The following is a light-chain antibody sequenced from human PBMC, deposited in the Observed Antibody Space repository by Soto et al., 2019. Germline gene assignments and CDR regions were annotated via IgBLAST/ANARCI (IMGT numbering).Light chain of an antibody. V-gene: IGLV2-14*01. Sequence: QSALSQPASMSGSPGQSITIPCTGASSDIGLYNYVSWYQHHPGKAPKLLISEVNVRPSGLSDRFSASKAGNTASLTISGLQPEDVAYYYCSSLSTTSTPIVFGSGTKVTV. CDR1: SSDIGLYNY. CDR2: EVN. J-gene: IGLJ1*01. CDR3: SSLSTTSTPIV.